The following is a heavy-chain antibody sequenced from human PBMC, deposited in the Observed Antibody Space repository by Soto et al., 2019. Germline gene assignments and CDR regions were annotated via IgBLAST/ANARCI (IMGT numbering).Heavy chain of an antibody. CDR3: ARIKLVEWFFINVDVYDMDV. D-gene: IGHD3-3*01. CDR2: ISSDSRTI. CDR1: GFSLSDYA. Sequence: PGGSLRLSCVAFGFSLSDYAVNWVRDAPGKGLECVSFISSDSRTIYYADSVEGRFTVSRDNARNSVSLQMDSLRDEDAAVYYCARIKLVEWFFINVDVYDMDVWGQGTPVTVSS. V-gene: IGHV3-48*02. J-gene: IGHJ6*02.